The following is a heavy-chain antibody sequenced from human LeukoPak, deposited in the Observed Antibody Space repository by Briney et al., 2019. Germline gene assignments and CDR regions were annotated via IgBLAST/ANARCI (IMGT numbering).Heavy chain of an antibody. Sequence: SVKVSCKASGFTFTSTAVQWVRQARGQRLEWIGWILVGSGNTKYAKMFKERVTLTWDVSTSTAYMVLSSLRSEDTAIYYCASDPPYTSSSAWWGQGTLVTVAS. CDR3: ASDPPYTSSSAW. V-gene: IGHV1-58*01. CDR1: GFTFTSTA. CDR2: ILVGSGNT. D-gene: IGHD2-2*01. J-gene: IGHJ4*02.